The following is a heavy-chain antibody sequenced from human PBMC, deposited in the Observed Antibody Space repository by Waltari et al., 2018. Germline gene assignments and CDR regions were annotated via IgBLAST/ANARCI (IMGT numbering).Heavy chain of an antibody. D-gene: IGHD3-16*02. CDR3: ARLRGVIPDWYFDL. CDR2: ITSSSSYI. J-gene: IGHJ2*01. CDR1: GFTFSNYS. Sequence: EVQLVESGGGLVKPGGSLRLSCAASGFTFSNYSMNWVRQAPGKGLEWFSSITSSSSYIYYADSVKGRFTISRDNAKNSLYLQMNSLRAEDTAVYYCARLRGVIPDWYFDLWGRGTLVTVSS. V-gene: IGHV3-21*01.